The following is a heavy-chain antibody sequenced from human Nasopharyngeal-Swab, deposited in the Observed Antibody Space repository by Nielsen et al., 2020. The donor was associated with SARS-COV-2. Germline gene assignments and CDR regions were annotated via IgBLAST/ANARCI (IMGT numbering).Heavy chain of an antibody. J-gene: IGHJ6*02. Sequence: GESLKISCAASGFTFSSYGVHWVRQAPGKGLEWVAVTWYDESNKYYADSVKGRITISRDNSKNTLYLQMNNLRAEDTAVYYCARDRGATTYGMDVWGQGTTVTVSS. CDR3: ARDRGATTYGMDV. D-gene: IGHD5-12*01. CDR1: GFTFSSYG. V-gene: IGHV3-33*01. CDR2: TWYDESNK.